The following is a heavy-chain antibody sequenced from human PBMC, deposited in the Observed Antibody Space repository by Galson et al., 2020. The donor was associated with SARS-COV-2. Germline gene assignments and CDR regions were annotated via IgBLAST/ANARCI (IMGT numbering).Heavy chain of an antibody. CDR3: ARERGELLWFGELFTRVGYYYGMDV. CDR1: GYTFTSYG. D-gene: IGHD3-10*01. V-gene: IGHV1-18*01. CDR2: ISAYNGNT. Sequence: ASVKDPCKASGYTFTSYGISWVRQAPGQGLEWMGWISAYNGNTNYAQKLQGRVTMTTDTSTSTAYMELRSLRSDDTAVYYCARERGELLWFGELFTRVGYYYGMDVWGQGTTVTVSS. J-gene: IGHJ6*02.